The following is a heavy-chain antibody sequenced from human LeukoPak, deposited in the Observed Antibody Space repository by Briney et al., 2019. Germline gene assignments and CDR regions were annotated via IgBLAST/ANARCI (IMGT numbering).Heavy chain of an antibody. J-gene: IGHJ4*02. D-gene: IGHD1-14*01. V-gene: IGHV3-53*01. CDR3: ARGVEPLAANTLAY. Sequence: PGGSLRLSCAASGFTVITKEMTWVSQAPGKGLEWVSVLYSDGNTKYADSVQGRFTISRDNSKNTLYLEMNSLIPDDTAVYYCARGVEPLAANTLAYWGQGTLVTASS. CDR1: GFTVITKE. CDR2: LYSDGNT.